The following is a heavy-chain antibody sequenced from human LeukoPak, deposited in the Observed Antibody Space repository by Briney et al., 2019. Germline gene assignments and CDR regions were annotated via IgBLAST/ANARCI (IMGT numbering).Heavy chain of an antibody. D-gene: IGHD6-13*01. CDR3: ARVVLDIAAESLDWFDP. CDR2: IYYSGST. Sequence: SQTLSLTCTVSVGSISSGGYYWSWIRQHPGKGLEWIGYIYYSGSTYYNPSLKSRVAISVDTSKNQFSLKLSSVTAADTAVYYCARVVLDIAAESLDWFDPWGQGTLVTVSS. CDR1: VGSISSGGYY. V-gene: IGHV4-31*03. J-gene: IGHJ5*02.